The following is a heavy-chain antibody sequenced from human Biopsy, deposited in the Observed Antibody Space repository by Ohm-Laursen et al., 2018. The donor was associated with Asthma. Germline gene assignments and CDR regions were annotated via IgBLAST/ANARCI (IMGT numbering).Heavy chain of an antibody. Sequence: SDTLSLTCTVSGVSIRSYYWTWIRQPPGKGLEWIGNIHYSGSTYSNPSLKSRVTISVDTSKKQISLRLSSVTAADTAVYYCARLMSGSYSFDYWGQGTLVTVSS. D-gene: IGHD1-26*01. CDR1: GVSIRSYY. V-gene: IGHV4-59*07. CDR3: ARLMSGSYSFDY. CDR2: IHYSGST. J-gene: IGHJ4*02.